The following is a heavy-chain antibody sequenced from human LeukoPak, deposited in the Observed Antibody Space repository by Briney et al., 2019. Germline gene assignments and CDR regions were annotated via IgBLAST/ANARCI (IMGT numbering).Heavy chain of an antibody. Sequence: QTGRSLRLSCAASGFTFDDYAMHWVRQAPGKGLEWVSGIGWNGGSIGYADSVKGRFTISRDNAKNSLYLQMNSLRAEDTALYYCAKDRGVGAIYYYYYGMDVWGQGTTVTVSS. CDR1: GFTFDDYA. CDR2: IGWNGGSI. CDR3: AKDRGVGAIYYYYYGMDV. V-gene: IGHV3-9*01. D-gene: IGHD1-26*01. J-gene: IGHJ6*02.